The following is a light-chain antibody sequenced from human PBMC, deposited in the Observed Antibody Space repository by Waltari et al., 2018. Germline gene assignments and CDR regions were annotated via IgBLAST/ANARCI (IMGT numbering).Light chain of an antibody. CDR2: NTN. V-gene: IGLV8-61*01. CDR3: LLFMGNGIWV. CDR1: SGSVSNSYY. J-gene: IGLJ3*02. Sequence: QTVVTQEPSFSVSPGGTVTLTCGLISGSVSNSYYPSWYQQTPGQVPRTVIYNTNTRSSWVPDRFSGSILGNKAALTITGAQSDDESDYYCLLFMGNGIWVFGGGTKLTVL.